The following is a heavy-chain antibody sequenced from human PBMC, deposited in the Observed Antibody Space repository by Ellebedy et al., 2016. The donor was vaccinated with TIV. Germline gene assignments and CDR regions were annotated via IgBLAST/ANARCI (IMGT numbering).Heavy chain of an antibody. CDR3: AKLGERWLQLDWYFDL. CDR1: GGSISSSNYY. Sequence: GGSLRLSXTVSGGSISSSNYYWGWIRQPPGKGLEWVSGISWNSGSIGYADSVKGRFTISRDNAKNSLYLQMNSLRAEDTALYYCAKLGERWLQLDWYFDLWGRGTLVTVSS. V-gene: IGHV3-9*01. J-gene: IGHJ2*01. D-gene: IGHD5-24*01. CDR2: ISWNSGSI.